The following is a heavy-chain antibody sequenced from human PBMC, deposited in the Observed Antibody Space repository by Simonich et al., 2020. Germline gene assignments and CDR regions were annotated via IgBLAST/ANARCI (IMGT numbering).Heavy chain of an antibody. CDR3: ARDLRGSYYYYYYMDV. CDR1: GYTFTGYY. J-gene: IGHJ6*03. CDR2: INHTTRGT. D-gene: IGHD1-26*01. V-gene: IGHV1-2*02. Sequence: QVQLVQSGAEVKKPGASVKVSCKASGYTFTGYYMHWVRQAPGQGLAGKGEINHTTRGTKYAQKFQGRVNMNRDTSISTAYMELSRLRSDDTAVYYCARDLRGSYYYYYYMDVWGKGTTVTVSS.